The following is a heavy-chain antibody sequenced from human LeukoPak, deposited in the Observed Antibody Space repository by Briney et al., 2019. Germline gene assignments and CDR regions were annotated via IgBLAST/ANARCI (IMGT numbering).Heavy chain of an antibody. CDR1: GFTFSSYS. J-gene: IGHJ6*03. Sequence: GGSLRLSCAASGFTFSSYSMNWVRQAPGKGLEWVSSISSSSSYIYYADSVKGRFTISRDNAKNSLYLQMNSLRAEDTAVYYCARDSPLDDYGDFVYYYYMDVWGKGTTVTVSS. D-gene: IGHD4-17*01. V-gene: IGHV3-21*01. CDR2: ISSSSSYI. CDR3: ARDSPLDDYGDFVYYYYMDV.